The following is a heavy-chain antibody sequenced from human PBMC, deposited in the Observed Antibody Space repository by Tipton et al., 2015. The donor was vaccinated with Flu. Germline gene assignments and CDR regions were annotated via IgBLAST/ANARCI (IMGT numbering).Heavy chain of an antibody. V-gene: IGHV3-30*03. J-gene: IGHJ4*02. Sequence: SLRLSCAASGFIFSNSGMHWVRQAPGKGLEWVAAISPDGGHQNYVDSVKGRFTVSRDTSKNTVYLQMTNLRHEDTAVYYCARDRGRLGVLSAYFDFWGQGTLVTVSS. CDR3: ARDRGRLGVLSAYFDF. D-gene: IGHD3-16*02. CDR1: GFIFSNSG. CDR2: ISPDGGHQ.